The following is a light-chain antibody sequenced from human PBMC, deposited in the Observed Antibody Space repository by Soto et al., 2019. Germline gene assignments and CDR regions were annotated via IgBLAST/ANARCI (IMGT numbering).Light chain of an antibody. CDR1: QSVSSY. CDR3: QQRSNWPPYT. V-gene: IGKV3-11*01. Sequence: EIVLTQSPATLSLSPGERATLSCRASQSVSSYLAWYQQRPGQAPRHLIYDASIRATGIQARFSGSGSGTDVSHTISSREPEDVAVYYCQQRSNWPPYTFGQGTKLEIK. CDR2: DAS. J-gene: IGKJ2*01.